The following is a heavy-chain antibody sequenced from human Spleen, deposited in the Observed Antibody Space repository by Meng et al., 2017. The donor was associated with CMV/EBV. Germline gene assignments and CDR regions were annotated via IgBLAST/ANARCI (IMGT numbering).Heavy chain of an antibody. D-gene: IGHD3-10*01. V-gene: IGHV3-7*01. CDR3: VRDNHGFGELRQDV. CDR2: IKQDGSER. J-gene: IGHJ6*02. Sequence: ETLSLTCTVSGGSISSYYWSWIRQPAGKGLEWMAKIKQDGSERYYVESVKGRFTISRDNAKKSLYLQMNSLRPEDTALYYCVRDNHGFGELRQDVWGQGTTVTVSS. CDR1: GGSISSYY.